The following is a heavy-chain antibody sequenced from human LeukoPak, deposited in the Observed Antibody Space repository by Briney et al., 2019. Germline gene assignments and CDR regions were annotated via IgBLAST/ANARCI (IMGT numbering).Heavy chain of an antibody. CDR2: IYYSGST. Sequence: SETLSLTCTVSGGSISSSSYYWGWIRQPPGKGLEWIGSIYYSGSTYYNPSLKSRVTISVDTSKNQFSLKLSSVTAADTAVYYCARGPYYYGSGSYYSGYYYYYMDVWGKGTTVTISS. J-gene: IGHJ6*03. CDR3: ARGPYYYGSGSYYSGYYYYYMDV. CDR1: GGSISSSSYY. V-gene: IGHV4-39*07. D-gene: IGHD3-10*01.